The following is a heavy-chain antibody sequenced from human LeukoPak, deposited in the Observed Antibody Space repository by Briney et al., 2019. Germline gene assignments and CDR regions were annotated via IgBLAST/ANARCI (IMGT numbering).Heavy chain of an antibody. CDR2: IYYSGST. Sequence: SETLSLTCTVSGGSISSYYWSWIRQPPGKGLEWIGYIYYSGSTNYNPSLKSRVTISVDTSKNQFSLKLSSVTAADTAVYYCARDRYSSSSYFDYWGQGTLVTVSS. D-gene: IGHD6-6*01. CDR1: GGSISSYY. J-gene: IGHJ4*02. V-gene: IGHV4-59*01. CDR3: ARDRYSSSSYFDY.